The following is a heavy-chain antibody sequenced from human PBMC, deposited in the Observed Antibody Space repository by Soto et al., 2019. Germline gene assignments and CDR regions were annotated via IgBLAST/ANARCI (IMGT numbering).Heavy chain of an antibody. V-gene: IGHV4-59*01. Sequence: SETLSLTCTVSGGSISSYYWSWIRQPPGKGLEWIGYIYYSGSTNYNPSLKSRVTISVDTSKNPFSLKLGSVTAADTAVYYCARDLTPLLRFLEWPRGWFDPWGQGTLVTVSS. CDR3: ARDLTPLLRFLEWPRGWFDP. D-gene: IGHD3-3*01. CDR1: GGSISSYY. J-gene: IGHJ5*02. CDR2: IYYSGST.